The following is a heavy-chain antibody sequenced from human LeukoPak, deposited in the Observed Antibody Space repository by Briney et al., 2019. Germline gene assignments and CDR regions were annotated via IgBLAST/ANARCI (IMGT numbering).Heavy chain of an antibody. J-gene: IGHJ4*02. V-gene: IGHV1-2*02. CDR1: GYTFTGYY. Sequence: ASVKVSCKASGYTFTGYYTHWVRQAPGQGLEWMGWINPNSGGTNYAQKFQGRVTMTRDTSISTAYMELSRLRSDDTAVYYCARVPEYSSSSFNYWGQGTLVTVSS. D-gene: IGHD6-6*01. CDR3: ARVPEYSSSSFNY. CDR2: INPNSGGT.